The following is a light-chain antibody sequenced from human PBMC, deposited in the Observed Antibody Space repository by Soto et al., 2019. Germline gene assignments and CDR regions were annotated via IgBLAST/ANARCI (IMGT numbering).Light chain of an antibody. Sequence: DIQMTQSPSSLSASVGDRVTITCRASQSISSYLNWYQQKPGKAPKLLIFDASSLERGVPSRFSGSGSGTEFRLTISSLQPDDFATYYCQQYKAFGQGTKVDIK. V-gene: IGKV1-5*01. CDR3: QQYKA. CDR2: DAS. CDR1: QSISSY. J-gene: IGKJ1*01.